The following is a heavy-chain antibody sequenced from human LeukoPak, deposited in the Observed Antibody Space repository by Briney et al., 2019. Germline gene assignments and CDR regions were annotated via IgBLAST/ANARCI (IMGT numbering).Heavy chain of an antibody. Sequence: GRSLRLSCAASGFTFSSYGMHWVRQAPGKGLEWVAVISYDGSNKYYADSVKGRFTISRDNSKNTLYLQMNSLRAEDTAVYYCAKDQKGVLLWFGELSTGAFDIWGQGTMVTVSS. CDR2: ISYDGSNK. J-gene: IGHJ3*02. D-gene: IGHD3-10*01. CDR3: AKDQKGVLLWFGELSTGAFDI. CDR1: GFTFSSYG. V-gene: IGHV3-30*18.